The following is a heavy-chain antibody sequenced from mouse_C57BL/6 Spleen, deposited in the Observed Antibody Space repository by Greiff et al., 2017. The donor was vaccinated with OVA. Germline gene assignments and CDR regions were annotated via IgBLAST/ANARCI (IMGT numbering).Heavy chain of an antibody. CDR1: GFTFSSYA. J-gene: IGHJ3*01. D-gene: IGHD4-1*01. V-gene: IGHV5-4*01. CDR3: ARDHWDWFAY. Sequence: EVKVEESGGGLVKPGGSLKLSCAASGFTFSSYAMSWVRQTPEKRLEWVATISDGGSYTYYPDNVKGRFTISRDNAKNNLYLQMSHLKSEDTAMYYCARDHWDWFAYWGQGTLVTVSA. CDR2: ISDGGSYT.